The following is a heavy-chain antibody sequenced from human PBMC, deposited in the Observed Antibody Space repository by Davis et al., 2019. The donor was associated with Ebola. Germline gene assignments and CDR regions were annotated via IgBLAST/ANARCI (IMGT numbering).Heavy chain of an antibody. CDR2: IYYSGST. V-gene: IGHV4-59*01. Sequence: MPSETLSLTCTVSGGSIISYYWSWIRQPPGKGLEWIGYIYYSGSTNYNPSLKSRVTISVDTSKNQFSLKLSSVTAADTAVYYCARDLGWNYGYYYYGMDVWGQGTTVTVSS. CDR1: GGSIISYY. D-gene: IGHD1-7*01. J-gene: IGHJ6*02. CDR3: ARDLGWNYGYYYYGMDV.